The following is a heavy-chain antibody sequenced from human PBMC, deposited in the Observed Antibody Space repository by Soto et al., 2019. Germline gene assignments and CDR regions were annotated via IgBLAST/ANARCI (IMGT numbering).Heavy chain of an antibody. CDR2: ISYDGSNK. CDR1: GFTFSSYA. Sequence: QGQLVESGGGVVQPGRSLRLSCAASGFTFSSYAMHWVRQAPGKGLEWVAVISYDGSNKYYADSVKGRFTISRDNSKNTLYLQMNSLRAEDTAVYYCARGSGSYGSAFDIWGQGTMVTVSS. V-gene: IGHV3-30-3*01. D-gene: IGHD1-26*01. CDR3: ARGSGSYGSAFDI. J-gene: IGHJ3*02.